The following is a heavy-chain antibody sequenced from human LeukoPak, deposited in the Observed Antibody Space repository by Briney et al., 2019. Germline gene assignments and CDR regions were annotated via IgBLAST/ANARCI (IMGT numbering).Heavy chain of an antibody. CDR3: ARASYDFWSGYYPFDY. Sequence: ASVKVSCKASGYTFTGYYMRWVRQAPGQGLEWMGGINPNSGGTNYAQKFQGRVTMTRDTSISTAYMELSRLRSDDTAVYYCARASYDFWSGYYPFDYWGQGTLVTVSS. V-gene: IGHV1-2*02. CDR1: GYTFTGYY. J-gene: IGHJ4*02. D-gene: IGHD3-3*01. CDR2: INPNSGGT.